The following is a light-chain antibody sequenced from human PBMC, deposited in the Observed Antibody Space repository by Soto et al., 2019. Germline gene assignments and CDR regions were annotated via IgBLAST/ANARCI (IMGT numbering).Light chain of an antibody. Sequence: EILMTQSPVTLSVSPGERATLSCRASQSVSSNLAWYQQKPGQAPSLLIYGAFTRATGIPARFSGTGSGTEFTLTISSLQSEDFATYYCQQSSSGPPFTFGPGTKVDIK. CDR2: GAF. CDR3: QQSSSGPPFT. J-gene: IGKJ3*01. V-gene: IGKV3-15*01. CDR1: QSVSSN.